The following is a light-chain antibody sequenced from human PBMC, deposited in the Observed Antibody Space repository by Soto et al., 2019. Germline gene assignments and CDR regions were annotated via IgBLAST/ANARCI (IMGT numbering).Light chain of an antibody. CDR3: QQYNNWPPYT. CDR2: GAS. V-gene: IGKV3-15*01. CDR1: QSVSSN. J-gene: IGKJ2*01. Sequence: EVVMTQSPATLSVSPGERATLSCRARQSVSSNLAWYQQKPGLPPRLLIYGASTRATGIPARFSGSRSGTEFTLTITSLQSEDFAVYYCQQYNNWPPYTFGQGTKLEIK.